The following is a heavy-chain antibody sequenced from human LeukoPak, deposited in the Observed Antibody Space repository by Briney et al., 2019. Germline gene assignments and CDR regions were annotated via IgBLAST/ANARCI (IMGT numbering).Heavy chain of an antibody. CDR3: AKAFSAYENWPPNWFDP. V-gene: IGHV3-23*01. J-gene: IGHJ5*02. CDR1: GFTFSTFA. D-gene: IGHD5-12*01. CDR2: ISGSGGGT. Sequence: GGSLRLSCAASGFTFSTFAMSWVRQAPREGLEWVSAISGSGGGTYYADSVKGRLTISRDNSKNTLYLQMSSLRAEDTAVYYCAKAFSAYENWPPNWFDPWGQGTLVTVST.